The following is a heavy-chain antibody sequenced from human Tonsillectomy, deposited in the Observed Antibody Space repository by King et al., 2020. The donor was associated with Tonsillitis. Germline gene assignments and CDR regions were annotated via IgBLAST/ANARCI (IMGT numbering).Heavy chain of an antibody. Sequence: VQLQQWGAGLLKPSETLSLTCAVYGGSFSGYYWTWVRQPPGKGLEWIGEMNHSGSTNYNPSLKSRVTLSVDTSKNQFSLKLRSVTAADTAVYYCATGVTTVTTKRFDPWGQGTLVTVSS. J-gene: IGHJ5*02. CDR1: GGSFSGYY. V-gene: IGHV4-34*01. CDR3: ATGVTTVTTKRFDP. CDR2: MNHSGST. D-gene: IGHD4-17*01.